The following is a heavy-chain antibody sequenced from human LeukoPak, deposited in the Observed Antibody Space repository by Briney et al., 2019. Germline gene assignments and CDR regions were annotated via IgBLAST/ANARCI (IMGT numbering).Heavy chain of an antibody. Sequence: SETLSLTCAVYGGSFSGYYWSWIRQPPGKGLEWIGEINHSGSTNYNPSLKSRVTISVDTSKNQFSLKLSSVTAADTAVYYCARGRVLSSYYYYYYMDVWGKGTTVTVSS. CDR2: INHSGST. CDR1: GGSFSGYY. D-gene: IGHD2/OR15-2a*01. V-gene: IGHV4-34*01. J-gene: IGHJ6*03. CDR3: ARGRVLSSYYYYYYMDV.